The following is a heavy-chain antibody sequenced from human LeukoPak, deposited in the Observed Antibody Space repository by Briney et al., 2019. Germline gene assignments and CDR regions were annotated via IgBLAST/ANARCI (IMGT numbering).Heavy chain of an antibody. CDR2: INHSGST. CDR1: GGSFSGYY. V-gene: IGHV4-34*01. D-gene: IGHD6-6*01. Sequence: TSETLSLTCAVYGGSFSGYYWSWIRQPPGKGLEWIGEINHSGSTNYNPSLKSRVTISVDTSKNQFSLKLSSVTAADTAVYYCAKDGAARPYDYWGQGTLVTVSS. J-gene: IGHJ4*02. CDR3: AKDGAARPYDY.